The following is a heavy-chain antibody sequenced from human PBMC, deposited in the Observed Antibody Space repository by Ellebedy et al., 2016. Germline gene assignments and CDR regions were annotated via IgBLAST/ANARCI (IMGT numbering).Heavy chain of an antibody. J-gene: IGHJ3*02. D-gene: IGHD4-23*01. Sequence: SETLSLTXTVSGGSISSYYWSWIRQPPGKGLEWIGYIYYSGSTNYNPSLKSRVTISVDTSKNQFSLKLSSVTAADTAVYYCARHRLYGGDAFDIWGQGTMVTVSS. CDR1: GGSISSYY. V-gene: IGHV4-59*08. CDR2: IYYSGST. CDR3: ARHRLYGGDAFDI.